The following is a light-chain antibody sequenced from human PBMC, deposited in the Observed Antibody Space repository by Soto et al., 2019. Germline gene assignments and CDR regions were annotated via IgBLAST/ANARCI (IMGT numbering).Light chain of an antibody. Sequence: EIVMTQSPATLSVSPGERATLSCRASQSVSSNLAWYQQTPGQAPRLHIYGASTRATGIPARFSGSGSGTEFTLTISSLQSEDFAIYFCQQYNNWPPDRTFGQGTKVEIK. CDR3: QQYNNWPPDRT. V-gene: IGKV3-15*01. J-gene: IGKJ1*01. CDR1: QSVSSN. CDR2: GAS.